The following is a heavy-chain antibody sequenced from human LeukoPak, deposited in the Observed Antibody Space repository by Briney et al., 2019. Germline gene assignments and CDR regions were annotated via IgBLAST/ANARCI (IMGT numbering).Heavy chain of an antibody. CDR1: GYTFTSYA. D-gene: IGHD5-18*01. J-gene: IGHJ4*02. V-gene: IGHV7-4-1*02. Sequence: GASVKVFCKASGYTFTSYAMNWVRQAPGQGLEWMGWINTNTGNPTYAQGFTGRFVFSLDTSVSTAYLQISSLKAEDTAVYYCARGGDTAMGFSFDYWGQGTLVTVSS. CDR2: INTNTGNP. CDR3: ARGGDTAMGFSFDY.